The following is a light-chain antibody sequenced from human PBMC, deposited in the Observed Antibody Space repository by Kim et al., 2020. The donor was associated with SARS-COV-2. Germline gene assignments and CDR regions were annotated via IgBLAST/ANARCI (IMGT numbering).Light chain of an antibody. CDR1: SSDVSGYNY. J-gene: IGLJ3*02. V-gene: IGLV2-14*04. CDR2: DVS. CDR3: SSYTSSSTWV. Sequence: GPSSASPTPGTSSDVSGYNYVSRYQQHPGKAPKVMIYDVSKRPSGISNRCSGSKSGNTASLTIAGLQAKDEADYYCSSYTSSSTWVFGGGTQLTVL.